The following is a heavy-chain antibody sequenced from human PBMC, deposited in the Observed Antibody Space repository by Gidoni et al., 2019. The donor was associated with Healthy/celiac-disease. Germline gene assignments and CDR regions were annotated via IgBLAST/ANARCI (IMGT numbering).Heavy chain of an antibody. CDR1: GFTFSSYA. Sequence: EVQLLESGGGLVQPGGSLRLSCAASGFTFSSYAMSWVRKAPGKGLEWVSAISGSGGSTYYADSVKGRFTISRDNSKNTLYLQMNSLRAEDTAVYYCAKESGTSYYDILTGYYSDTYYFDYWGQGTLVTVSS. D-gene: IGHD3-9*01. CDR2: ISGSGGST. CDR3: AKESGTSYYDILTGYYSDTYYFDY. V-gene: IGHV3-23*01. J-gene: IGHJ4*02.